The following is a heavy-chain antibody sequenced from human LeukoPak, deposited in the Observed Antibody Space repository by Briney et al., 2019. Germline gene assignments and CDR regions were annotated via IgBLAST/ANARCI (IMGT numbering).Heavy chain of an antibody. CDR1: GFTVSTNY. Sequence: GGSLRLSCAASGFTVSTNYMNWVRQAPGKGLEWVSIIYSGGSTYYADSVKGRFTISRDNSKNTLYLQMNSLRAEDTAVYYCAKGCEYSSGWYDYWGQGTLVTVSS. J-gene: IGHJ4*02. D-gene: IGHD6-19*01. CDR2: IYSGGST. V-gene: IGHV3-53*01. CDR3: AKGCEYSSGWYDY.